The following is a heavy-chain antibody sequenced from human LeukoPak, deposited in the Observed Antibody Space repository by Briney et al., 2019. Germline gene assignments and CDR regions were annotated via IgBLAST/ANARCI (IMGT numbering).Heavy chain of an antibody. Sequence: GGSLRLSCAASGFTFSSQWMSWVRQAPGKGLEWVANVNQGGTEKYYVDSVKGRFTISRDNAENSLYLQMNSLRAEDTSVYYCARGSNNYYYYMDVWGKGTTVTVSS. CDR2: VNQGGTEK. CDR3: ARGSNNYYYYMDV. V-gene: IGHV3-7*01. CDR1: GFTFSSQW. D-gene: IGHD4/OR15-4a*01. J-gene: IGHJ6*03.